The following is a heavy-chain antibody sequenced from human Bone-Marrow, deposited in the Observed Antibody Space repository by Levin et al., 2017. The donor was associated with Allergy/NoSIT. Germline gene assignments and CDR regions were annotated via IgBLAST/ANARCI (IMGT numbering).Heavy chain of an antibody. J-gene: IGHJ4*02. V-gene: IGHV2-70*04. D-gene: IGHD3-3*01. Sequence: SGPTLVKPTQTLTLTCTYSGFSLSTNGVLLSWIRQPPGKALEWLARIDWDGDKFYSPSLGTRLTISRDTSRQQVVLTMTNMDPVDTATYFCARSGIFGVVSQMGPFVDYWGRGIPVTVSS. CDR3: ARSGIFGVVSQMGPFVDY. CDR1: GFSLSTNGVL. CDR2: IDWDGDK.